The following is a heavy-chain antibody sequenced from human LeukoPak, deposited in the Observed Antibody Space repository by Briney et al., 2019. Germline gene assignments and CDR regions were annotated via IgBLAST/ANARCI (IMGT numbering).Heavy chain of an antibody. CDR2: ISAYNGNT. CDR1: GYTFTSYG. D-gene: IGHD6-13*01. Sequence: ASVKVSCKASGYTFTSYGISWVRQAPGQGLEWMGWISAYNGNTNYAQKLQGRVTMTADTSTSTAYMELRGLRSDDTAVYYCARDGEQLVPFDYWGQGTLVTVSS. V-gene: IGHV1-18*01. CDR3: ARDGEQLVPFDY. J-gene: IGHJ4*02.